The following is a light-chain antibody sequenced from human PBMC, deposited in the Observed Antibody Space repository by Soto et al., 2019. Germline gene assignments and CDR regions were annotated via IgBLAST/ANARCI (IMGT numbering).Light chain of an antibody. CDR2: DAS. V-gene: IGKV3-20*01. CDR1: ESVVSNY. CDR3: QQYGSIPWT. Sequence: ESVLTQSPGTLSWSPGERASRSCRATESVVSNYLAWYQLKPGQAPRLLIYDASSRVTGISDRFSGSGSGTDFTRTISRLEPEDFAVYYCQQYGSIPWTFGQGTKVDIK. J-gene: IGKJ1*01.